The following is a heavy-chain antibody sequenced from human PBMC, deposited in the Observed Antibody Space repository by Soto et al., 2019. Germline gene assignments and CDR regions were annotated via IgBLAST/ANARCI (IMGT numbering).Heavy chain of an antibody. V-gene: IGHV4-39*01. CDR3: ARQTCSGGSCYSDAFDI. J-gene: IGHJ3*02. D-gene: IGHD2-15*01. CDR2: IYYSGST. Sequence: KGLEWIGSIYYSGSTYYNPSLKSRVTISVDTSKNQFSLKLSSVTAADTAVYYCARQTCSGGSCYSDAFDIWGQGTMVTVSS.